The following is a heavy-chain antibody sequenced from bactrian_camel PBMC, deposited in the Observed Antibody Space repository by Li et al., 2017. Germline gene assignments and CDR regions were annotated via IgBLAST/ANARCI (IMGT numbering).Heavy chain of an antibody. CDR2: IDADGSK. CDR1: RFYYISNC. Sequence: DVQLVESGGGSVESGGSLNLSCTASRFYYISNCMGWFRQAPGKSREAVAQIDADGSKLVGDSVKGRFTISKDNAKNTVYLQMNSLKPEDTAMYYCAARGPYCYTKLSVRDFTYWGQGTQVTVS. CDR3: AARGPYCYTKLSVRDFTY. J-gene: IGHJ6*01. V-gene: IGHV3S10*01. D-gene: IGHD2*01.